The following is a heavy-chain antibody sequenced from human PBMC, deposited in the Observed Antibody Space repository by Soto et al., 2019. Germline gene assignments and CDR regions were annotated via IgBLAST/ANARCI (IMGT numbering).Heavy chain of an antibody. CDR1: GFTFSSYA. CDR2: IRGSGGNI. Sequence: EVQLVESGGGLVQPGGSLRLSCAASGFTFSSYAMSWVRQAPGKGLEWVSGIRGSGGNIYYADSVQGRFNISRDNSKKTRYLQMNSLRAEDTAVYYCAIDRRDDFWCHDLDYWGQGPLVTVSS. D-gene: IGHD3-3*01. V-gene: IGHV3-23*04. CDR3: AIDRRDDFWCHDLDY. J-gene: IGHJ4*02.